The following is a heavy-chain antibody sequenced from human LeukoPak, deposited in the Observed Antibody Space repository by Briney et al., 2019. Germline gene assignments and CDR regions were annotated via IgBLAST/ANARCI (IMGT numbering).Heavy chain of an antibody. J-gene: IGHJ6*02. Sequence: SETLSLTCTVSGGSMRPYYWNWIPEPPGKGLEWSVYIYYSGRTNYNPSLKSRVTISIDTSKNQFSLKLSSVIAADTAVYYCARPKRDDVGNSFYYYGMDVWGQGTTVTVSS. CDR3: ARPKRDDVGNSFYYYGMDV. CDR1: GGSMRPYY. D-gene: IGHD4-23*01. CDR2: IYYSGRT. V-gene: IGHV4-59*01.